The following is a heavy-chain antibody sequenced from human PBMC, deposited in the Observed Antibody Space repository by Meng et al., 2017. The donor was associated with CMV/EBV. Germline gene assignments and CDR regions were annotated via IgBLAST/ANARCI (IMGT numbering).Heavy chain of an antibody. CDR1: YA. J-gene: IGHJ5*02. CDR2: IIPIFDTA. V-gene: IGHV1-69*05. Sequence: YAIRWVRQAPGQGLEWMGGIIPIFDTANYAQKFQGRVTITTDESTSTAYMELSSLRSEDTAVYYCARAGWGLGYCSSTSCYGNWFDPWGQGTLVTVSS. CDR3: ARAGWGLGYCSSTSCYGNWFDP. D-gene: IGHD2-2*01.